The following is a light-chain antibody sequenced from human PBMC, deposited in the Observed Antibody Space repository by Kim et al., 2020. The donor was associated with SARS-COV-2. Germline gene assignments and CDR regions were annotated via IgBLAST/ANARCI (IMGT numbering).Light chain of an antibody. V-gene: IGLV3-9*01. CDR2: RDT. CDR1: NIGSKS. Sequence: ELTQPLSVSVALGQTARITCGGNNIGSKSVQWYQQKPGQAPVLVIYRDTNRPSGIPEQFSGSNSGNTATLTISRAQAGDEADYYCQVWDSSTVLFGGGTKLTVL. J-gene: IGLJ2*01. CDR3: QVWDSSTVL.